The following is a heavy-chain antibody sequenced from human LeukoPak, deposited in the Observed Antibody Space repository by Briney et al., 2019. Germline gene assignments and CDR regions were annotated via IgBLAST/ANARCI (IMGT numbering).Heavy chain of an antibody. CDR3: AKAVQRRITMVRGVPFDDAFDI. Sequence: GGSLRLSCAASGFTFDDYAMHWVRQAPGKGLEWVSGISWNSGSIGYADSVKGRFTISRDNAKNSLYLQMNSLRAEDTALYYCAKAVQRRITMVRGVPFDDAFDIWGQGTMVTVSS. D-gene: IGHD3-10*01. V-gene: IGHV3-9*01. CDR2: ISWNSGSI. CDR1: GFTFDDYA. J-gene: IGHJ3*02.